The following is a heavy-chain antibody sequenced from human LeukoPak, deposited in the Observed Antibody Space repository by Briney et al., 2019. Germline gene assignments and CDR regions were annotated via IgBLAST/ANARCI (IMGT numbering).Heavy chain of an antibody. D-gene: IGHD1-7*01. CDR3: ATAGNYRFDY. V-gene: IGHV3-74*01. Sequence: GGSVRLSCAASGITFSTTWMHWVRQAPGKRLVWVSRMNGDGSTTNYADSVKGRCTISRDNAKNTLYLEMNSLSAEDTAVYYCATAGNYRFDYWGQGTLVTVSS. J-gene: IGHJ4*02. CDR1: GITFSTTW. CDR2: MNGDGSTT.